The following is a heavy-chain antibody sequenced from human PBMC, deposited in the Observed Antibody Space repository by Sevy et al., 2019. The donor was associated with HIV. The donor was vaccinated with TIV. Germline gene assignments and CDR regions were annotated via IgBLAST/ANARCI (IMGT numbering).Heavy chain of an antibody. Sequence: SETLSLTCTVSGDSIGSSNYYWGWIRQPPGKGLEWIANIYYTGSTYYNPSLKSRVTIFADTSKNQFSLKLSSVTAADTAVYYCARQMHYYDSAGYYHWDYWGQGTLVTVSS. CDR2: IYYTGST. CDR1: GDSIGSSNYY. CDR3: ARQMHYYDSAGYYHWDY. D-gene: IGHD3-22*01. V-gene: IGHV4-39*01. J-gene: IGHJ4*02.